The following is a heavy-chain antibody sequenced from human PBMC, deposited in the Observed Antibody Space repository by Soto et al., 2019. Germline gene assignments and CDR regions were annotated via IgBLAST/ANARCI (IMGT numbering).Heavy chain of an antibody. CDR1: GLTFSSYP. Sequence: PGWSLGLSCAASGLTFSSYPMHWVRQAPGKGLEWVAVISYDGSNKYYADSVKGRFTISRDNSKNTLYLQMNSLRAEDTAVYYCARAPPNNYVWRSYHQFDPLGHGILVSVS. CDR2: ISYDGSNK. CDR3: ARAPPNNYVWRSYHQFDP. D-gene: IGHD3-16*02. J-gene: IGHJ5*02. V-gene: IGHV3-30-3*01.